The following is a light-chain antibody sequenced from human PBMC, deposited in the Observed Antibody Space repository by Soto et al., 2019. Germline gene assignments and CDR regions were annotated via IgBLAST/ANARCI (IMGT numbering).Light chain of an antibody. V-gene: IGKV1-5*01. Sequence: DIQMTQSPSTLSASVGDRVTISCRASQNINTWLAWYQQKPGKAPNLLIYDVSNLQSGVPSRFSDSGSGTEFTLTISSLRPDDFATYYCQQYGSYWWTFGQGTKVEIK. CDR3: QQYGSYWWT. CDR2: DVS. CDR1: QNINTW. J-gene: IGKJ1*01.